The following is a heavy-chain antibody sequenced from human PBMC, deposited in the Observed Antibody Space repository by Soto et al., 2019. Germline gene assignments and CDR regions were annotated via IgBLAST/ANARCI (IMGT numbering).Heavy chain of an antibody. D-gene: IGHD3-10*02. CDR2: INAGNGNT. CDR3: ARLRNHVFDP. V-gene: IGHV1-3*01. CDR1: GCTFTSYV. J-gene: IGHJ5*02. Sequence: ASGKVSCKASGCTFTSYVMHWVRQAPGQRLEWMGWINAGNGNTKYSQKFQGRVTITRDTSASTAYMELSSLRSEDTAVYYCARLRNHVFDPWGQGTLVTVSS.